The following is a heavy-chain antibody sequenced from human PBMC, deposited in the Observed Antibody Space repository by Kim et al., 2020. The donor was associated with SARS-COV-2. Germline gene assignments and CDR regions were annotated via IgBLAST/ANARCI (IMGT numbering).Heavy chain of an antibody. CDR3: ARDIAMVGGGPKGWLDP. D-gene: IGHD3-10*01. V-gene: IGHV3-30-3*01. CDR1: GFTLRPYA. J-gene: IGHJ5*02. CDR2: ISFDAAHI. Sequence: GGSLRLSCVPSGFTLRPYAMQWVRQAPGKGLDAVAVISFDAAHINYGDSVKGRFRISRDNSKNTLYLEMNSLRVEDTAIYYCARDIAMVGGGPKGWLDPWGQGTLVTVSS.